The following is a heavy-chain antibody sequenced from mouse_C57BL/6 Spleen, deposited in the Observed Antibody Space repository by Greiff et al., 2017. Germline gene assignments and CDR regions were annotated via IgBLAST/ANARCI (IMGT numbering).Heavy chain of an antibody. CDR3: ARHAAQASAYYAMDY. D-gene: IGHD3-2*02. CDR2: ISNGGGST. Sequence: EVNVVESGGGLVQPGGSLKLSCAASGFTFSDYYMYWVRQTPEKRLEWVAYISNGGGSTYYPDTVKGRFTISRDNAKNTLYLQMSRLKSEDTAMYYCARHAAQASAYYAMDYWGQGTSVTVSS. V-gene: IGHV5-12*01. CDR1: GFTFSDYY. J-gene: IGHJ4*01.